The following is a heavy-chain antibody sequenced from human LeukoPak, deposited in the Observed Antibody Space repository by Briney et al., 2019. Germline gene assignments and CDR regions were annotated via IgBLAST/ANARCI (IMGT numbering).Heavy chain of an antibody. V-gene: IGHV3-11*01. J-gene: IGHJ4*02. CDR2: ISSSGSTI. Sequence: GRSLRLSCEASGFTFSDYYMSWIRQAPGKGLEWVSYISSSGSTIYYADSVKGRFTISRDNAKNSLYLQMNSLRAEDTAVYYCASLLAAAGRYYFDYWGQGTLVTVSS. CDR1: GFTFSDYY. D-gene: IGHD6-13*01. CDR3: ASLLAAAGRYYFDY.